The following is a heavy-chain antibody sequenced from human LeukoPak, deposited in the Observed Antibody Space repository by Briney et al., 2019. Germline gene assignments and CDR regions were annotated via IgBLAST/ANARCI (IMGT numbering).Heavy chain of an antibody. J-gene: IGHJ4*02. V-gene: IGHV1-46*01. D-gene: IGHD3-22*01. CDR2: INPSGGST. CDR1: GHTFTSYY. Sequence: ASVKVSCKASGHTFTSYYMHWVRQAPGQGLEWMGIINPSGGSTSYAQKFQGRVTMTRDTSTSTVYMELSSLRSEDADVYYCASAFHIYDSSGYYPNYWGQGTLVTVSS. CDR3: ASAFHIYDSSGYYPNY.